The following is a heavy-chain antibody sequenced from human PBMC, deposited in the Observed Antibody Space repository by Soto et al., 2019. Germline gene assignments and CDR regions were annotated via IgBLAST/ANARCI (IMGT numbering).Heavy chain of an antibody. V-gene: IGHV4-39*01. Sequence: QLQLQESGPGLVKPSETLSLTCTVSGGSISSSSYYWGWIRQPPGKGLEWIGSIYYSGSTYYNPSLKSRVTISVDTSKNQFSLKLSSVTATDTAVYYCARVGYSSGCELFDYWGQGTLVTVSS. J-gene: IGHJ4*02. CDR2: IYYSGST. CDR1: GGSISSSSYY. D-gene: IGHD6-19*01. CDR3: ARVGYSSGCELFDY.